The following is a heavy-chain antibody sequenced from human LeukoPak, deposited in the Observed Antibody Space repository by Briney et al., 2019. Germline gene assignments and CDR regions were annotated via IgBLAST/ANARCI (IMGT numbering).Heavy chain of an antibody. V-gene: IGHV4-34*01. J-gene: IGHJ4*02. CDR3: ARGRLVSSQPFDY. D-gene: IGHD6-6*01. CDR2: INHYGST. Sequence: PETLSLTCAVYGGSFSGYYWSWIRQPPGRGLEWIGEINHYGSTNYNPSLKSRVTISADTSKNQFSLKLNSVTAADTAVYYCARGRLVSSQPFDYWGQGTLVTVSS. CDR1: GGSFSGYY.